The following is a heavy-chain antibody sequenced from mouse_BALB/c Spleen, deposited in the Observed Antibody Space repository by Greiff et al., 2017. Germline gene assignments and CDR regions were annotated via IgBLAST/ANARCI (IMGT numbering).Heavy chain of an antibody. J-gene: IGHJ2*01. CDR1: GYTFTSYN. D-gene: IGHD1-1*01. Sequence: LQQPGAELVKPGASVKMSCKASGYTFTSYNMHWVKQTPGQGLEWIGASYPGNGDTSYNQKFKGKATLTADKSSSTAYLQLSSLTSDDSAVYYCAGSWDYCGSSYDYWGQGTTLTVSS. CDR3: AGSWDYCGSSYDY. CDR2: SYPGNGDT. V-gene: IGHV1-12*01.